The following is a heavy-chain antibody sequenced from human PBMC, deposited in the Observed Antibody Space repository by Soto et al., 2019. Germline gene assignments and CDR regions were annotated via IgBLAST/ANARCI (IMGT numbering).Heavy chain of an antibody. CDR1: GGSITSSGYY. J-gene: IGHJ5*02. CDR2: VYYRGST. Sequence: SETLSLTCTVSGGSITSSGYYWGWIRRPPGKGLEWIGTVYYRGSTNYNPSLESRVTMSIDTAKNHFSLKLSSVTAADTAVYYCARVGPWVPYYYDSSPYTFENWFDPWGQGTLVTVSS. V-gene: IGHV4-39*02. D-gene: IGHD3-22*01. CDR3: ARVGPWVPYYYDSSPYTFENWFDP.